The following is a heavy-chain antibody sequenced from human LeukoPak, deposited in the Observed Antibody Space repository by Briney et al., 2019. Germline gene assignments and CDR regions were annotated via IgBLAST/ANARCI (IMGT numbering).Heavy chain of an antibody. J-gene: IGHJ5*02. V-gene: IGHV3-74*01. Sequence: GGSLRLPCAVSGFPFSGYWMHWVRQAPGKGLVWVSRIDDDGAGTTYADSVKGRFTISRDNAKNTLYLQMNSLRVEDTAVYYCARSASGYDAWGQGTLVTVSS. CDR2: IDDDGAGT. D-gene: IGHD5-12*01. CDR3: ARSASGYDA. CDR1: GFPFSGYW.